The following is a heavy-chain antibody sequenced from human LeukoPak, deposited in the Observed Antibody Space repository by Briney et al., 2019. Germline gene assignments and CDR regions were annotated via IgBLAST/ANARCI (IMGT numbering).Heavy chain of an antibody. CDR3: ARDRPSGMDV. CDR2: IYYGGST. V-gene: IGHV4-61*01. Sequence: PSETLSLTCTVSGGSVSSGSYYWSWIRQPPGKGLEWIGYIYYGGSTNYNPSLKSRVTISVDTSKNQFSLKLSSVTAADTAVYYCARDRPSGMDVWGQGTTVTVSS. J-gene: IGHJ6*02. CDR1: GGSVSSGSYY.